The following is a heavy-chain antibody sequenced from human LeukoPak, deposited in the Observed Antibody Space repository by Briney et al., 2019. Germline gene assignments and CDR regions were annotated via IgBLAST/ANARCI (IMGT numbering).Heavy chain of an antibody. Sequence: SETLSLTCTVSGGSITNYYWSWIRQPAGKGLKWIGRISGSGSFNYNPSLKSRVTISVDTSKNQFSLKLNSVTAADTAVYYCARGAGLIAIMFDPWGQGTLVTVSS. CDR3: ARGAGLIAIMFDP. CDR2: ISGSGSF. CDR1: GGSITNYY. J-gene: IGHJ5*02. V-gene: IGHV4-4*07. D-gene: IGHD3-16*02.